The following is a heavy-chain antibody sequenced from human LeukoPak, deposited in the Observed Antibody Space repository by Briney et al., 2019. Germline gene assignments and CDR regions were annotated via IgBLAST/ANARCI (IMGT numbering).Heavy chain of an antibody. Sequence: SETLSLTCTISGGSISSTSYYWGWIRQPPGKGLEWIGSIYYSGTTYYNPSLRSRVTISVDTSKNQFSLKLSSVTAADTAVYYCARPEEVGSSGYYRFDYWGQGTLVTVSS. D-gene: IGHD3-22*01. CDR3: ARPEEVGSSGYYRFDY. J-gene: IGHJ4*02. CDR2: IYYSGTT. CDR1: GGSISSTSYY. V-gene: IGHV4-39*01.